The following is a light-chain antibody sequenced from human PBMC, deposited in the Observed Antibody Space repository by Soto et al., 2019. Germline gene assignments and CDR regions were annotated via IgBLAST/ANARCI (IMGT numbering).Light chain of an antibody. J-gene: IGKJ5*01. CDR3: QQRSNWPIP. CDR1: QSFSSY. Sequence: EIVLTQSPATLSLSPGERATLSCRASQSFSSYLAWYQQKPGQAPRLLIYDASNRATGIPARFSGSGSGTDFTLTISSLEPEDFAVYYCQQRSNWPIPFGQGTRLEIK. V-gene: IGKV3-11*01. CDR2: DAS.